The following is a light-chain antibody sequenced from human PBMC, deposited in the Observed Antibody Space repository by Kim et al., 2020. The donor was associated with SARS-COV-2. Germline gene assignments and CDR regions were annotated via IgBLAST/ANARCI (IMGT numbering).Light chain of an antibody. Sequence: LGQTVRITRQGDSLRSYYASWYQQMLGQAPVRVLYGNNNRPSGIPDRFSVSSSGNTASLTITGAQAEDEADYYCNSRDSSGNHRGVFGTGTKVTVL. J-gene: IGLJ1*01. CDR2: GNN. CDR1: SLRSYY. V-gene: IGLV3-19*01. CDR3: NSRDSSGNHRGV.